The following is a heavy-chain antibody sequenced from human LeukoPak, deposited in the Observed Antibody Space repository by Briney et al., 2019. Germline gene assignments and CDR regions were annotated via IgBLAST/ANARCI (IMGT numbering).Heavy chain of an antibody. CDR3: AREVRVGATGTDY. CDR2: INPNSGGT. V-gene: IGHV1-2*02. D-gene: IGHD1-26*01. Sequence: GASVKVSCKASGYTFTGYYMHWVRQAPGQGLEWMGWINPNSGGTNYAQRFQGRVTMTRDTSISTAYMELSRLRSDDTAVYYCAREVRVGATGTDYWGQGTLVTVSS. J-gene: IGHJ4*02. CDR1: GYTFTGYY.